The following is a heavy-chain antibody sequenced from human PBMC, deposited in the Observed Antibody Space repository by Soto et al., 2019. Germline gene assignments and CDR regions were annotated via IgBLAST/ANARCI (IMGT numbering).Heavy chain of an antibody. J-gene: IGHJ5*02. V-gene: IGHV4-39*07. CDR2: IYSIGST. CDR1: GGSISSSSY. D-gene: IGHD5-18*01. CDR3: ARDSPQNSYALNWFDP. Sequence: SETLSLTCTVSGGSISSSSYWGWISQPPGKGLEWIGGIYSIGSTYYNPSLKSRVTISVDTSENQFSLKLTSVTAADTAVYYCARDSPQNSYALNWFDPWGQGTLVTVSS.